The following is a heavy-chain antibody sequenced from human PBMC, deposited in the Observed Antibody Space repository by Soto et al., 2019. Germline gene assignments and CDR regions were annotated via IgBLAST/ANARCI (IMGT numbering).Heavy chain of an antibody. Sequence: GGSLRLSCAASGFTFSSYWMSWVRQAPGKGLEWVANIKQDGSEKYYVDSVKGRFTISRDNAKNSLYLQMNSLGAEDTAVYYCARVGGGPDIVVVPAAMLLGDAFDIWGQGTMVTVSS. J-gene: IGHJ3*02. D-gene: IGHD2-2*01. CDR2: IKQDGSEK. V-gene: IGHV3-7*01. CDR3: ARVGGGPDIVVVPAAMLLGDAFDI. CDR1: GFTFSSYW.